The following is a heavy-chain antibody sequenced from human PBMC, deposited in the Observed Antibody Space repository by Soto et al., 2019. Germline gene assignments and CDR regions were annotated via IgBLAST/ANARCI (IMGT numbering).Heavy chain of an antibody. V-gene: IGHV5-51*01. CDR2: IYPGDSDT. D-gene: IGHD2-15*01. CDR3: ASQGYCSGGSCGFDP. Sequence: GESLKISCKGSGYSFTSYWIGWVRQMPGKGLEWMGIIYPGDSDTRYSPSFQGQATISADKSISTAYLQWSSLKASDTAMYYCASQGYCSGGSCGFDPWGQGTLVTVSS. CDR1: GYSFTSYW. J-gene: IGHJ5*02.